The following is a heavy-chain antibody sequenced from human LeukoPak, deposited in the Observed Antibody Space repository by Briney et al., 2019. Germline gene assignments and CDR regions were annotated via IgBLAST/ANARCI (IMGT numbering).Heavy chain of an antibody. CDR2: ISSTGYTI. D-gene: IGHD3-10*01. CDR3: ARDRADGGSGGDPFDV. J-gene: IGHJ3*01. CDR1: GFTFSSYE. V-gene: IGHV3-48*03. Sequence: GGSLRLSCARSGFTFSSYEMNWVRQAPGRGLEGVSYISSTGYTIKYADSVKGRFTISRDNSKNSLFLQMNSLRGEDTAVYYCARDRADGGSGGDPFDVWGQGTMVTVSS.